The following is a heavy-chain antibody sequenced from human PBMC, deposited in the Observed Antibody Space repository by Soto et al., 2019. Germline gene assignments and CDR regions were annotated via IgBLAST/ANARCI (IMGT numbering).Heavy chain of an antibody. CDR2: ISYDGSNK. V-gene: IGHV3-30-3*01. CDR1: GFTFSSYA. Sequence: QVQLVESGGGVVQPGRSLRLSCAASGFTFSSYAMHWVRQAPGKGLEWVAVISYDGSNKYYADSVKGRFTISRDNSKNTLYLQMNSMRAEDTAVYYCARDQGVRVTPYDYYGIDVWGQGTTVTVSS. CDR3: ARDQGVRVTPYDYYGIDV. D-gene: IGHD2-21*02. J-gene: IGHJ6*02.